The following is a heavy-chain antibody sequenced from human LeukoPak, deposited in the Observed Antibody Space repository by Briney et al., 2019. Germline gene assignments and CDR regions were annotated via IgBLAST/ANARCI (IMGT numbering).Heavy chain of an antibody. CDR2: IWSDGTNQ. CDR3: AKDAQRGFDYSNSLES. D-gene: IGHD4-11*01. Sequence: PGRSLRLSCAAAGFTFSHYDMHWVRQAPGKGLEGVAVIWSDGTNQYYADSAKGRFTISRDDSGNTVYLQMNSLRPEDTGVYYCAKDAQRGFDYSNSLESWGQGTPVTVST. J-gene: IGHJ5*01. CDR1: GFTFSHYD. V-gene: IGHV3-33*06.